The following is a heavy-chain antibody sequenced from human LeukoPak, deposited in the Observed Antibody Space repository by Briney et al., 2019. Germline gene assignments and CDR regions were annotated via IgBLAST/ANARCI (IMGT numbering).Heavy chain of an antibody. V-gene: IGHV3-66*01. J-gene: IGHJ4*02. CDR2: IYSGGST. D-gene: IGHD7-27*01. Sequence: GGSLRLSCAASGFTFSSYWMSWVRQAPGKGLEWVSVIYSGGSTYYADSVKGRFTISRDNSKNTLYLQMNSLRAEDTAVYYCASGGPLTGYFDYWGQGTLVTVSS. CDR3: ASGGPLTGYFDY. CDR1: GFTFSSYW.